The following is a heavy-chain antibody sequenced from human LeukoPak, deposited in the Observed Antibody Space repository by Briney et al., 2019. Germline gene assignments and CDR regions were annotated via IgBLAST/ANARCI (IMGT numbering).Heavy chain of an antibody. CDR2: IYYSGST. V-gene: IGHV4-59*08. Sequence: SETLSLTCTVSGGSISSYYWSWIRQPPGKGLEWIGFIYYSGSTNYNPSLKSRVTISVDTSKNQFSLRVSSVTAADTAVYYCARHLNNCGDDCYIFDYWGQGTLVTVSS. CDR1: GGSISSYY. CDR3: ARHLNNCGDDCYIFDY. D-gene: IGHD2-21*01. J-gene: IGHJ4*02.